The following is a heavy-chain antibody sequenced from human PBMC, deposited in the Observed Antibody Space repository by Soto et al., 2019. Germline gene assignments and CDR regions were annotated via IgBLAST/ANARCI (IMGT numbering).Heavy chain of an antibody. V-gene: IGHV1-2*04. CDR3: ARTVGGMYG. D-gene: IGHD1-26*01. J-gene: IGHJ6*04. CDR1: GYTFTGYY. CDR2: INPNSGGT. Sequence: QVQMVQTGAEVKKPGASVKVSCKAYGYTFTGYYMHWVRQAPGQGLEWMGWINPNSGGTNYAQKCQGWSTTTRDTSISTADMAPRRLRSDATAVYYCARTVGGMYGWGKGTTVTVSS.